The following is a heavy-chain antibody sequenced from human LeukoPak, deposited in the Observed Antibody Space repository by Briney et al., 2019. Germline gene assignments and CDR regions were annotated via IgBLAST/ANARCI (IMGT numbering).Heavy chain of an antibody. V-gene: IGHV3-21*01. CDR3: ARERDGRFFDY. D-gene: IGHD5-24*01. CDR2: ISSSSSSV. Sequence: GGSLRLSCAASGFTFRSYTMNWVRQAPGKGLEWVSSISSSSSSVYYADSLKGRFTISRDNAKNSLYLQMNTLRAEDTAVYYCARERDGRFFDYWGQGTLVTVSS. CDR1: GFTFRSYT. J-gene: IGHJ4*02.